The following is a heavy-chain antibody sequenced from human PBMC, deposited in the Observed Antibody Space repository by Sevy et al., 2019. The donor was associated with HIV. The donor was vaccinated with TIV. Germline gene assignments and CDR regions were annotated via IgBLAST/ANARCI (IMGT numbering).Heavy chain of an antibody. Sequence: GGSLRLSCVASGFTFSTNDMSWVRQAPGKGLEWVSISSVSGDRTYYADSVKGRFTISRDTPKNTLLLQMNSLRVEDTAVYYCAKGCWLEVWGQGTLVTVSS. V-gene: IGHV3-23*01. CDR1: GFTFSTND. CDR3: AKGCWLEV. J-gene: IGHJ4*02. CDR2: SSVSGDRT. D-gene: IGHD3-9*01.